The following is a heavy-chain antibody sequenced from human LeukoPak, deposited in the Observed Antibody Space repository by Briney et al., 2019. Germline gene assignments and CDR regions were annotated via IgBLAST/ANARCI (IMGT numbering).Heavy chain of an antibody. CDR2: IKQDGSEK. J-gene: IGHJ4*02. CDR1: GFTFSSYW. Sequence: AGGSLRLSCAASGFTFSSYWMSWVRQAPGKGLEWVANIKQDGSEKYYVDSVKGRFTISRDNAKNSLYLQMNSLRAKDTAVYYCARDRRYYDSSGYYYAEGFDYWGRGTLVTVSS. CDR3: ARDRRYYDSSGYYYAEGFDY. V-gene: IGHV3-7*01. D-gene: IGHD3-22*01.